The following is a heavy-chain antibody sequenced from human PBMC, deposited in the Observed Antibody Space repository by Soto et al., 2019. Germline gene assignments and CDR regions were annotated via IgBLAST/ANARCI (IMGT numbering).Heavy chain of an antibody. CDR1: GGSISSYY. Sequence: QVQLQESGPGLVKPSETLSLTCTVSGGSISSYYWSWIRQPPGKGLEWIGYIHYSGSTNYNPSLKSRFTLSVDTSSNQFCLKLGSVAAADTAVYYCEGVVGYCWSYGTTGFDYWCQGALVTVSS. V-gene: IGHV4-59*01. CDR2: IHYSGST. J-gene: IGHJ4*02. D-gene: IGHD1-26*01. CDR3: EGVVGYCWSYGTTGFDY.